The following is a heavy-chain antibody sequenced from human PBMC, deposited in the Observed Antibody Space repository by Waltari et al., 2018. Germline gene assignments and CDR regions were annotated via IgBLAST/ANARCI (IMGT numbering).Heavy chain of an antibody. CDR1: GYTITELS. V-gene: IGHV1-24*01. J-gene: IGHJ4*02. CDR2: FDPEDGEI. D-gene: IGHD4-4*01. CDR3: ASNQVDYSNYFYFDY. Sequence: QVNLVQSGAEVRRPGASVKVSCKVSGYTITELSIHWVRQAPGKGLEWMGGFDPEDGEIIYAQKFQGRVTMTEDTSTDTVYMEVSSLRSEDTAVYYCASNQVDYSNYFYFDYWGQGTLVTVSS.